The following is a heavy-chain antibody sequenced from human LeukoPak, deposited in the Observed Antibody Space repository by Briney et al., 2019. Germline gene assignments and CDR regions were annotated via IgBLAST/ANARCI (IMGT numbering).Heavy chain of an antibody. D-gene: IGHD5-18*01. Sequence: ASQTLSLTCTVSGGSISSGNYYWSWIRQHPGKGLEWIGYMYYRGSTYYNPSLKSRVTISVDTSKNQFSLKLSSVTAADTAVYYCARSYGYGINFDYWGQGTLVTVSS. V-gene: IGHV4-31*03. CDR3: ARSYGYGINFDY. J-gene: IGHJ4*02. CDR2: MYYRGST. CDR1: GGSISSGNYY.